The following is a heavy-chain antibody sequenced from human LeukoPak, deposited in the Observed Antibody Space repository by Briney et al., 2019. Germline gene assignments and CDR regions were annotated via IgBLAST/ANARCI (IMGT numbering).Heavy chain of an antibody. J-gene: IGHJ3*02. CDR3: ARGPETLMGAFDI. V-gene: IGHV4-38-2*01. CDR2: IYHSGST. Sequence: PSETLSLTCAVSGYSISSGYYWGWIRQPPGKGLGWIGSIYHSGSTYYNPSLKSRVTISVDTSKNQFSLKLSSVTTADTAVYYCARGPETLMGAFDIWGQGTMVTVSS. D-gene: IGHD1-14*01. CDR1: GYSISSGYY.